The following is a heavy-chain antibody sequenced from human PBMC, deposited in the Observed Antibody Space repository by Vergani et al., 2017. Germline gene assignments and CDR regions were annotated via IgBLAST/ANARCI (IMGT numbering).Heavy chain of an antibody. CDR2: IYYSGST. Sequence: QVQLQESGPGLVKPSETLSLTCTVSGGSISSYYWSWIRQPPGKGLEWIGYIYYSGSTNYNPSLKSRVTISVDTSKNQFSLKLSSVTAADTAVYYCARVVGSLRRFDPWGQGTLVTVSS. V-gene: IGHV4-59*12. J-gene: IGHJ5*02. CDR3: ARVVGSLRRFDP. D-gene: IGHD3-10*01. CDR1: GGSISSYY.